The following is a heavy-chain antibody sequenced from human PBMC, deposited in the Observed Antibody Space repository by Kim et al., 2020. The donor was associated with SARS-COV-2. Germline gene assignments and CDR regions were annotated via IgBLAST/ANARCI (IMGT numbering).Heavy chain of an antibody. Sequence: GGSLRLSCAASGFTFGSYGMHWVRQAPGKGLEWVARIECDGITKSYADSVKGRFIISRDNSYNTVYLEMNSLRAEDTAIYFCARDSNARYRSDDYFQDWGQGTLVPVSS. CDR1: GFTFGSYG. CDR3: ARDSNARYRSDDYFQD. J-gene: IGHJ1*01. V-gene: IGHV3-30*03. CDR2: IECDGITK. D-gene: IGHD6-19*01.